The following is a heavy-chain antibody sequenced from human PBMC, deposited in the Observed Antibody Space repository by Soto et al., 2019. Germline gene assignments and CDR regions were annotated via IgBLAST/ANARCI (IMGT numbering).Heavy chain of an antibody. D-gene: IGHD1-1*01. CDR1: GYTFTSYG. J-gene: IGHJ6*03. CDR3: ARKRKVSADAYNNDV. Sequence: APVKVSCKASGYTFTSYGISWVRQAPGQGLEWMGWISAYNGNTNYAQKLQGRVTMTTDTSTSTAYMELRSLRSYDMAVYYCARKRKVSADAYNNDVWLKGTTATVS. V-gene: IGHV1-18*03. CDR2: ISAYNGNT.